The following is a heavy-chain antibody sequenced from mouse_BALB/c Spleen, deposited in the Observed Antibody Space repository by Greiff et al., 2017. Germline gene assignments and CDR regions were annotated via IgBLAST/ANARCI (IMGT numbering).Heavy chain of an antibody. CDR2: ISSGGGST. CDR3: ARHGFYYELDY. D-gene: IGHD2-4*01. V-gene: IGHV5-12-1*01. J-gene: IGHJ2*01. Sequence: EVQLVESGGGLVKPGGSLKLSCAASGFAFSSYDMSWVRQTPEKRLEWVAYISSGGGSTYYPDTVKGRFTISRDNAKNTLYLQMSSLKSEDTAMYYCARHGFYYELDYWGQGTTLTVSS. CDR1: GFAFSSYD.